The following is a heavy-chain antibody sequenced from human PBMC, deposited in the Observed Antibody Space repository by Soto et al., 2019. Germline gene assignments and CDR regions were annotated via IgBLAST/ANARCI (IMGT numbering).Heavy chain of an antibody. V-gene: IGHV4-39*01. Sequence: PSETLSLTXTVSGGSISSSSYYWGWIRQPPGKGLEWIGSIYYSGSTYYNPSLKSRVTISVDTSKNQFSLKLSSVTAADTAVYYCARSTHGYSYGLYYYYYGMDVWGQGTTVTVSS. CDR2: IYYSGST. CDR3: ARSTHGYSYGLYYYYYGMDV. D-gene: IGHD5-18*01. CDR1: GGSISSSSYY. J-gene: IGHJ6*02.